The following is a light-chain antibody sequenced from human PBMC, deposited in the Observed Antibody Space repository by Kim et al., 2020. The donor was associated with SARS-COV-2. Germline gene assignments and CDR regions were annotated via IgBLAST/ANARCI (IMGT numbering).Light chain of an antibody. Sequence: GKTETIYCTRTNGNIADKYVKWYQQRPGSAPTIVIYENTERPSGVPDRFSGSIDTSSSSASLTISGLKTEDEADYYCQSYDISNVIFGGGTQLTVL. CDR1: NGNIADKY. CDR3: QSYDISNVI. CDR2: ENT. V-gene: IGLV6-57*03. J-gene: IGLJ2*01.